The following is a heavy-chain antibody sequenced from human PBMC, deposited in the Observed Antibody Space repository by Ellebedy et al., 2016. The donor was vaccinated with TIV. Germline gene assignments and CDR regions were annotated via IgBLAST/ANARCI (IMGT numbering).Heavy chain of an antibody. Sequence: SETLSLTCNVSGDSITSYYWTWIRQPPGKGLEWIGYVISSGSTNYNPSLESRVTISMDTSKNEFSLRLSSVTATDTAVYYCARDPRVASRPGDYFYGLDVWGQGTTVTVSS. D-gene: IGHD6-6*01. V-gene: IGHV4-59*01. J-gene: IGHJ6*02. CDR3: ARDPRVASRPGDYFYGLDV. CDR1: GDSITSYY. CDR2: VISSGST.